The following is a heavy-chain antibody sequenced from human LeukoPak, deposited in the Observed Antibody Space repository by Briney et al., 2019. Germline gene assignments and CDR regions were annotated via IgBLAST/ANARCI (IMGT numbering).Heavy chain of an antibody. D-gene: IGHD6-6*01. Sequence: PGGSLRLSCAASGFTFSGSAMHWVRQASGKGLEWDGRIRSKANSYATAYAASVKGRFTISRDDSKNTAYLQMNSLKTEDTAVYYCTRQYSSSSNFDYWGQGTLVTVSS. V-gene: IGHV3-73*01. J-gene: IGHJ4*02. CDR2: IRSKANSYAT. CDR3: TRQYSSSSNFDY. CDR1: GFTFSGSA.